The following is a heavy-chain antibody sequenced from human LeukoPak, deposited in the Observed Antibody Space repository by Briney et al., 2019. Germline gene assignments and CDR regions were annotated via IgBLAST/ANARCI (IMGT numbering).Heavy chain of an antibody. J-gene: IGHJ3*02. CDR2: IRYDGSNK. Sequence: GGSLSLSCAASGFSFSSYGMHWVRQAQGQGLELVAFIRYDGSNKYYADSAKGRFTISRDNSKNTLYLQMNSLRAEDTAVYYCSKTYAWGGYAFDIWGQGKMVTVSA. CDR3: SKTYAWGGYAFDI. D-gene: IGHD3-16*01. CDR1: GFSFSSYG. V-gene: IGHV3-30*02.